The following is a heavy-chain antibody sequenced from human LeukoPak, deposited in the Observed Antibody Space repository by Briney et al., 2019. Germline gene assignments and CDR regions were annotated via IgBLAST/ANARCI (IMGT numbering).Heavy chain of an antibody. CDR3: ARDTGAGLTAYYYMDV. CDR1: GYTFTGYY. Sequence: ASVKVSCKASGYTFTGYYMHWVRQAPGQGLEWMGWINPNSGGTNYAQKFQGRVTMTRDTSISTAYMELSRLRSDDTAVYYCARDTGAGLTAYYYMDVWGKGTTVTISS. J-gene: IGHJ6*03. CDR2: INPNSGGT. D-gene: IGHD4/OR15-4a*01. V-gene: IGHV1-2*02.